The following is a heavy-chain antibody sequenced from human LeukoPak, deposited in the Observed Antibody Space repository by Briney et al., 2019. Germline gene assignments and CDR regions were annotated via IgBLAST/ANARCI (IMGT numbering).Heavy chain of an antibody. CDR3: VRRGNRWGDY. CDR2: ISNRTTYI. V-gene: IGHV3-21*01. Sequence: GGSLRLSCVASGFTFSSYTMTWVRQAPGKGLEWVSSISNRTTYIYYADSVEGRFTISRDNAKNSLYLQMNSLRAEDTAVYYCVRRGNRWGDYWGQGTLVTVSS. CDR1: GFTFSSYT. J-gene: IGHJ4*02. D-gene: IGHD3-16*01.